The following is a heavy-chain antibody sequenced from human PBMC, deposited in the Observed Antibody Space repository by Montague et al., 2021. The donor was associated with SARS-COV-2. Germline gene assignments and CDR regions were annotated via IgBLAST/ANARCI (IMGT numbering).Heavy chain of an antibody. D-gene: IGHD2-15*01. CDR2: VYYSGTA. CDR1: GGSVRSGLYY. J-gene: IGHJ6*02. CDR3: ARERLDCSGTSCYTNGLDV. V-gene: IGHV4-61*01. Sequence: SETLSLTCTVSGGSVRSGLYYWTWIRQPPGKGLEWIGYVYYSGTANHNPSLKSRLTLTVDTSKNQFSLELSSVTAADTAIYYRARERLDCSGTSCYTNGLDVWGQGTMVTVSS.